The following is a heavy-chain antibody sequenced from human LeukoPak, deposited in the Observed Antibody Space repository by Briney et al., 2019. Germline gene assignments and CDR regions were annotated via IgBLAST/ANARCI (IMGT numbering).Heavy chain of an antibody. CDR1: GGTFSSYA. V-gene: IGHV1-69*04. D-gene: IGHD5-18*01. CDR3: ARDYSDTFYMDV. Sequence: SVKVSCKASGGTFSSYAISWVRPAPGQGLEWMGRIIPILGIANYAQKFQGRVTMTRDTSTSTVYMELSSLRSEDTAVYYCARDYSDTFYMDVWGKGTTVTVSS. CDR2: IIPILGIA. J-gene: IGHJ6*03.